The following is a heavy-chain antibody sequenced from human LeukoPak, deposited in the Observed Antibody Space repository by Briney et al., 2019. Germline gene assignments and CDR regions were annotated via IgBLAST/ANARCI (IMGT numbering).Heavy chain of an antibody. Sequence: ASVKVSCKASGYSFTNFDINWVRQATGQGLEWMGWMNPNSGDKGYAHKFQGRVTMTMNTSITTAYMELSSLRSEDTAVFYCATGPQWRGYYYYMDVWGRGTTVTVSS. V-gene: IGHV1-8*01. CDR3: ATGPQWRGYYYYMDV. CDR1: GYSFTNFD. D-gene: IGHD6-19*01. CDR2: MNPNSGDK. J-gene: IGHJ6*03.